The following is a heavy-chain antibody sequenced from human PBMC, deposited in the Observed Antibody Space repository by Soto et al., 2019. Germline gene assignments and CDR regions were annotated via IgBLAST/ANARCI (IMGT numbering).Heavy chain of an antibody. Sequence: QVQLVQSGAEVKKPGASVEVPCKASGYTFTNYYLHWVRQAPGQGLEWMGVMHPSGSSTTFALKFQGRVTITGDTSTSRVSSELSSLKSDDTAGYYCARVGSSGWYDAFDIWGQGTVVTVSS. CDR3: ARVGSSGWYDAFDI. CDR2: MHPSGSST. D-gene: IGHD6-19*01. V-gene: IGHV1-46*03. J-gene: IGHJ3*02. CDR1: GYTFTNYY.